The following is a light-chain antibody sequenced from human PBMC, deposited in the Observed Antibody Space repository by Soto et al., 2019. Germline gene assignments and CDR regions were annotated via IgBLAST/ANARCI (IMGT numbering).Light chain of an antibody. CDR2: EVS. CDR1: SSDVGGYDS. CDR3: SSYAGSNNPYV. J-gene: IGLJ1*01. Sequence: QLVLTQPPSASGSPGQSVTISCTGTSSDVGGYDSVSWYQQHPGKAPKLMIYEVSKRPSGVPDRFSGSKSGNTASLTVSGLQAEDEADYYCSSYAGSNNPYVFGTGTKVTVL. V-gene: IGLV2-8*01.